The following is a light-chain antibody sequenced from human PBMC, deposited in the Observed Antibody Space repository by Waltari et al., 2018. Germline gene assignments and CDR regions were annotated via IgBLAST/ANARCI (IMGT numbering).Light chain of an antibody. CDR1: QSVTRY. V-gene: IGKV3-11*01. J-gene: IGKJ4*01. CDR3: QQRAGWPLT. CDR2: DTA. Sequence: EIVLTQSTGTLSLSPGERDTLSCRASQSVTRYLAWYQQKPGMAPRLLIYDTANRASGIPARFIGSGSGTDFSLTITSLESEDFAVYYCQQRAGWPLTFGRGTKVEIK.